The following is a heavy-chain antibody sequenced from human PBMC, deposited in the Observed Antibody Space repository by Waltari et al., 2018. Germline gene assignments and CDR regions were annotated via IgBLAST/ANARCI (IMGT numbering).Heavy chain of an antibody. Sequence: QVQLQESGPGLVKPSGTLSLTCAVSGGSISSSNWWSWVRQPPGKGLEWIGEIYHRGITNYNPSLNSRVTISVDKSKNQFSLKLSSVTAADTAVYYGARDKDGSGSTDYWGQGTLVTVSS. CDR2: IYHRGIT. D-gene: IGHD3-10*01. V-gene: IGHV4-4*02. CDR1: GGSISSSNW. CDR3: ARDKDGSGSTDY. J-gene: IGHJ4*02.